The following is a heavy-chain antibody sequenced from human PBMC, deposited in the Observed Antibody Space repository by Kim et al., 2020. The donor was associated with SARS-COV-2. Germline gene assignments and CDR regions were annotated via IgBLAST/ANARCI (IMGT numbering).Heavy chain of an antibody. J-gene: IGHJ6*02. Sequence: GGSLRLSCAASGFAFSSYAMHWVRQAPGKGLEWVAVISYDGSNKYYADSVKGRFTISRDNSKNTLYLQMNSLRAEDTAVYYCARARLPLRWYITPPRSEPTEYYYYGMDVWGQGTTVTVSS. D-gene: IGHD4-17*01. CDR2: ISYDGSNK. CDR1: GFAFSSYA. CDR3: ARARLPLRWYITPPRSEPTEYYYYGMDV. V-gene: IGHV3-30-3*01.